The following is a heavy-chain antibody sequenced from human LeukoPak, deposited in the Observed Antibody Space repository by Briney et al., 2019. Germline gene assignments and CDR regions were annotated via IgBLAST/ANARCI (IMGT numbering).Heavy chain of an antibody. V-gene: IGHV4-34*01. D-gene: IGHD3-3*01. CDR1: GGSFSGYY. Sequence: SETLSLTCAVYGGSFSGYYWSWIRQPPGKGLEWIGEINHSGSTNYNPSLKSRVTISVDTSKNQFSLKLSSVTAADTAVYYCARGGTTYYDFWSGYYTNYYYYYMDVWGKGTTVTVSS. CDR3: ARGGTTYYDFWSGYYTNYYYYYMDV. CDR2: INHSGST. J-gene: IGHJ6*03.